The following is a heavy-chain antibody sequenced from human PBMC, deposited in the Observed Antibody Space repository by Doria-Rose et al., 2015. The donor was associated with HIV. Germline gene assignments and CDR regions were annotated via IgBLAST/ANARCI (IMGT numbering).Heavy chain of an antibody. V-gene: IGHV4-59*01. CDR2: IFYTGST. D-gene: IGHD1-26*01. Sequence: VQLLESGPGLVKPSETLSLTCSVSGGSISHYYWSWIRQPPGKGLEYIGDIFYTGSTNCSPSLKSRVSISIDTSKNKFSLRLNSVTAADTAVYYCARVLSGTYDYWGQGTLVTVSS. J-gene: IGHJ4*02. CDR3: ARVLSGTYDY. CDR1: GGSISHYY.